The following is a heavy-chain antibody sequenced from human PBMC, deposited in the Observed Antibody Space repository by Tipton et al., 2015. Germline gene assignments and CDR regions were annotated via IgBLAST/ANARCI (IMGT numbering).Heavy chain of an antibody. D-gene: IGHD1-14*01. J-gene: IGHJ3*01. Sequence: SLRLSCATSGFTFSSYAMNWVRQAPGKGLAWVASVQYDGKKKDYEDSVKGRFSISRDNSQDTVYLHMNSLRAEDSGVYYCARFHTNRGGFDFWGQGTRVTVST. CDR2: VQYDGKKK. V-gene: IGHV3-33*05. CDR1: GFTFSSYA. CDR3: ARFHTNRGGFDF.